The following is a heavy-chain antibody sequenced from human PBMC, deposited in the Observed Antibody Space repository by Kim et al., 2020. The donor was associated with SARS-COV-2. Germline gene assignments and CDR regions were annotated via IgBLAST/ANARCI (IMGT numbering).Heavy chain of an antibody. CDR3: ARDPFYGGGSSGWYEDY. V-gene: IGHV4-39*07. J-gene: IGHJ4*02. D-gene: IGHD6-19*01. Sequence: LKSRVTISVDTSKNQFSLKLSSVTAADTAVYYCARDPFYGGGSSGWYEDYWGQGTLVTVSS.